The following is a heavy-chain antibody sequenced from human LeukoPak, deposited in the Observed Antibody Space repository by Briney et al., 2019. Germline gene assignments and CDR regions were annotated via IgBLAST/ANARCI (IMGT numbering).Heavy chain of an antibody. CDR2: IYTSGST. V-gene: IGHV4-61*02. CDR1: GGSISSGSYY. CDR3: ARVRYFDLGGEDMDV. J-gene: IGHJ6*03. Sequence: SETLSLTCTVSGGSISSGSYYWSWIRQPAGKGLEWIGRIYTSGSTNYNPSLKSRVTISVDTSKNQFSLKLSSVTAADTAVYYCARVRYFDLGGEDMDVWGKGTTVTVSS. D-gene: IGHD3-9*01.